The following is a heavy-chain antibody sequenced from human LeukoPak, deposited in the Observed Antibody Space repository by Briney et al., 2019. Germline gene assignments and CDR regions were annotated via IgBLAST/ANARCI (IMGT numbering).Heavy chain of an antibody. Sequence: SETLSLTCTVSGGSISSSSYYWGWIRQPPGKGLEWIGYIYYSGNTNYNPSLKSRVTISVDTSKNQFSLKLSSVTAADTAVYYCARSYGSGSYYFVYWGQGTLVTVSS. V-gene: IGHV4-61*05. CDR2: IYYSGNT. J-gene: IGHJ4*02. CDR1: GGSISSSSYY. CDR3: ARSYGSGSYYFVY. D-gene: IGHD3-10*01.